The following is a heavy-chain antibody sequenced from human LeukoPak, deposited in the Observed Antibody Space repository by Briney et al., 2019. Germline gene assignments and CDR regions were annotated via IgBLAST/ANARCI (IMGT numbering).Heavy chain of an antibody. CDR1: GGSISSYY. CDR2: IYTSGST. CDR3: ARRKYFDWLDGPNWFDP. Sequence: KPSETLSLTCTVSGGSISSYYWSWIRQPPGKGLEWIGYIYTSGSTNYNPSLKSRVTISVDTSKNQFSLKLSSVTAADTAVYYCARRKYFDWLDGPNWFDPWGQGTLVTVSS. V-gene: IGHV4-4*09. J-gene: IGHJ5*02. D-gene: IGHD3-9*01.